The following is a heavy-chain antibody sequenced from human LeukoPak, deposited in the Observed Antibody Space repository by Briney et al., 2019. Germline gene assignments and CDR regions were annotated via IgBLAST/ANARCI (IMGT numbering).Heavy chain of an antibody. CDR3: SRGLDSRKLGY. J-gene: IGHJ4*02. CDR1: GASFSSGDQY. V-gene: IGHV4-31*03. Sequence: PADTLSLTCTVSGASFSSGDQYCNWIRQSPGKGLEWIGSIHPSGRLYNNPSLESRVTISVDTSKKQFLLNLNSVTAADTVVYFCSRGLDSRKLGYWGQGTLVTVSS. CDR2: IHPSGRL. D-gene: IGHD3-22*01.